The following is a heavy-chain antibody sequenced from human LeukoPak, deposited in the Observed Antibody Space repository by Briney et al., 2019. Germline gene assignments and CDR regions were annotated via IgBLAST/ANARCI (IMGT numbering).Heavy chain of an antibody. Sequence: GGSLRLSCAASGFTFSSYSMNWVRQALGKGLEWVSYISSSSSTIYYADSVKGRFTISRDNAKNSLYLQMNSLRDEDTAVYYCARDGGALIRGKGYYYGMDVWGQGTTVTVSS. J-gene: IGHJ6*02. V-gene: IGHV3-48*02. CDR3: ARDGGALIRGKGYYYGMDV. CDR1: GFTFSSYS. CDR2: ISSSSSTI. D-gene: IGHD3-16*01.